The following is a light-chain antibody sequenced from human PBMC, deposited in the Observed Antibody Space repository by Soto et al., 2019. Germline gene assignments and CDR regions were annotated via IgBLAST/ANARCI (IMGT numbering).Light chain of an antibody. J-gene: IGKJ4*01. CDR2: GAS. V-gene: IGKV3-20*01. Sequence: EIVMTQAPATVSGSRVERGTVCFMASQSVSSSYLAWYQQKPGQAPRLLIYGASSRATGIPDRFSGSGSGTDFTLSITRLEPEDFALYYCQQYGSTPLTFGGGTKVDIK. CDR3: QQYGSTPLT. CDR1: QSVSSSY.